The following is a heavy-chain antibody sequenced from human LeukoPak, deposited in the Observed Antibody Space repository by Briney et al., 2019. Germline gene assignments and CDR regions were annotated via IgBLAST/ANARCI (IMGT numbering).Heavy chain of an antibody. V-gene: IGHV4-38-2*02. Sequence: SETLSLTCTVSGYSISSGYYWGWIRQSPGKGLEWIGSIYHSGSTYYNPSLQSRITISVDTSKNQFSLKLSSVTAADTAVYYCARQKYSSGWYRGWFDPWGQGTLVTVSS. D-gene: IGHD6-19*01. J-gene: IGHJ5*02. CDR3: ARQKYSSGWYRGWFDP. CDR1: GYSISSGYY. CDR2: IYHSGST.